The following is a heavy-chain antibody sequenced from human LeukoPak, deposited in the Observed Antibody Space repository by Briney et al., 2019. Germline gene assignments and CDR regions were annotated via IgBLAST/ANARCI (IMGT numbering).Heavy chain of an antibody. Sequence: EASVKVSCKASGGTFSSYAISWMRQAPGQGLEWMGGIIPIFGTANYAQKFQGRVTMTTDTSTSTAYMELRSLRSDDTAVYYCARAPLLTGYQAPIDYWGQGTLVTVSS. CDR3: ARAPLLTGYQAPIDY. CDR1: GGTFSSYA. CDR2: IIPIFGTA. V-gene: IGHV1-69*05. D-gene: IGHD3-9*01. J-gene: IGHJ4*02.